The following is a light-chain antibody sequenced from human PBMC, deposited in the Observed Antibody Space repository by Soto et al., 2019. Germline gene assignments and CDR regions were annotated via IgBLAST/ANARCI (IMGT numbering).Light chain of an antibody. J-gene: IGLJ1*01. CDR1: SSDVGGYNY. V-gene: IGLV2-14*01. CDR2: EVS. CDR3: SSYTSSSTLV. Sequence: QSVLTQPASVSGSPGQPITISCTGTSSDVGGYNYVSWYQQHPGKAPKLMIYEVSNRPSGVSIRFSGSKSGNTASLTISGLQAEDEADYYCSSYTSSSTLVFGTGTKVTVL.